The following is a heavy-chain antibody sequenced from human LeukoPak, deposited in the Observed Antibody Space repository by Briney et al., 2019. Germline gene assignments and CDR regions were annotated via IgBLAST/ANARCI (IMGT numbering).Heavy chain of an antibody. V-gene: IGHV1-8*01. Sequence: ASVKVSCKTSGYTFTSYDINWVRQATGQGLEWMGWMNPNSGNTGYAQKFQGRVTMTRNTSISTAYMELSSLRSEDTAVYYCARVIGKMVRGVMGYWGQGTLVTVSS. CDR2: MNPNSGNT. D-gene: IGHD3-10*01. CDR3: ARVIGKMVRGVMGY. CDR1: GYTFTSYD. J-gene: IGHJ4*02.